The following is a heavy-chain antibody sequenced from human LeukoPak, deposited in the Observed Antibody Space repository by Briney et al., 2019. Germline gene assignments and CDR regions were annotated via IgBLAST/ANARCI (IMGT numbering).Heavy chain of an antibody. CDR1: GFTFSSYS. D-gene: IGHD2-15*01. CDR2: ISISSSYI. CDR3: ARSLVADIVVVVAATDLGY. V-gene: IGHV3-21*01. J-gene: IGHJ4*02. Sequence: GGSLRLSCAASGFTFSSYSMNWVRQAPGKGLEWVSSISISSSYIYYAGSVKGRFTISRDNAKNSLYLQMNSLSAEDTAVYYCARSLVADIVVVVAATDLGYWGQGTLVTVSS.